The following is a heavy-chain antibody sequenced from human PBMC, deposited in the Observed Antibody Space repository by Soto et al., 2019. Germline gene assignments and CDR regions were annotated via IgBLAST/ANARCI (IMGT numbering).Heavy chain of an antibody. V-gene: IGHV1-24*01. D-gene: IGHD5-18*01. CDR3: ATEGTATLSWALDV. Sequence: VASVKVSCKVSGYTLTELSMHWVRQAPGKGLEWMGGFDPEDGETIYAQKFQGRVTMTEDTSTDTAYMELSSLRSEDTAVYYCATEGTATLSWALDVWGQGTTVTVSS. J-gene: IGHJ6*02. CDR2: FDPEDGET. CDR1: GYTLTELS.